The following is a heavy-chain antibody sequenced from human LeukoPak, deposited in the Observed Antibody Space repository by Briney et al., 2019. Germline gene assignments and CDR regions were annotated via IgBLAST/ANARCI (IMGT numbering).Heavy chain of an antibody. V-gene: IGHV4-39*01. D-gene: IGHD3-3*01. CDR1: GASIRSNSYY. CDR2: VYFSGSA. Sequence: PSETLSLTYSVSGASIRSNSYYCAWIRQPPGKGLEWIGSVYFSGSAYYNPSLTSRVTISVDTSNNELSLKLTSVSAPDTDVYYCARQFFWSGYSQAFDIWRQGTMVTVSS. CDR3: ARQFFWSGYSQAFDI. J-gene: IGHJ3*02.